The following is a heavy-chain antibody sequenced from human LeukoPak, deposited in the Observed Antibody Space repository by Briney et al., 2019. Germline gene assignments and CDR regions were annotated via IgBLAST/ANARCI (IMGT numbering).Heavy chain of an antibody. Sequence: PGASLQISCKGSGYSFASYWIGWVRQMPGKGLEWMGIIYPSDSDTRYSPSFQGQVTISVDKSISTAYLQWSSLKASDTAMYYCARHTKYSSSSRVFEYWGQGTLVTVSS. CDR2: IYPSDSDT. CDR1: GYSFASYW. V-gene: IGHV5-51*01. CDR3: ARHTKYSSSSRVFEY. D-gene: IGHD6-6*01. J-gene: IGHJ4*02.